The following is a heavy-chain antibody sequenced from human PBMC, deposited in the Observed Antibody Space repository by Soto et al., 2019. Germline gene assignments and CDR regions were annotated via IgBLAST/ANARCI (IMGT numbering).Heavy chain of an antibody. Sequence: GESLKISCAASGFTFSSYSMNWVRQAPGKGLEWVSSISSSSSYIYYADSVKGRFTISRDNAKNSLYLQMNSLRAEDTAVFYGASHNPGIVATPFDYWGQGTLVTVSS. CDR1: GFTFSSYS. J-gene: IGHJ4*02. CDR3: ASHNPGIVATPFDY. CDR2: ISSSSSYI. D-gene: IGHD5-12*01. V-gene: IGHV3-21*01.